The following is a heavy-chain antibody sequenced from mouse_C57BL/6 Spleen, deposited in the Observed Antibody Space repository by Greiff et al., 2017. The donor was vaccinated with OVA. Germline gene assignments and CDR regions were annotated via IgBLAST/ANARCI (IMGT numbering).Heavy chain of an antibody. CDR2: ISSGSSTI. CDR1: GFTFSDYG. CDR3: ATETRYYAMDY. V-gene: IGHV5-17*01. Sequence: EVNLVESGGGLVKPGGSLKLSCAASGFTFSDYGMHWVRQAPEKGLEWVAYISSGSSTIYYADTVKGRFTISRDNAKNTLFLQMTSLRSEDTAMYYCATETRYYAMDYWGQGTSVTVSS. J-gene: IGHJ4*01.